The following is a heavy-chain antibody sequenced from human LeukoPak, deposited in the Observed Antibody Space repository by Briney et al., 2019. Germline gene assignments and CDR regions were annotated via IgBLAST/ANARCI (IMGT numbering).Heavy chain of an antibody. V-gene: IGHV4-61*05. CDR1: GGSMSDNNYY. CDR2: IYYSGST. J-gene: IGHJ4*02. D-gene: IGHD3-3*01. CDR3: ARENPNDFWSGYMWD. Sequence: SETLSLTCTVSGGSMSDNNYYWGWIRQPPGEGLEWIGYIYYSGSTNYDPSLKSRVTMSVDTSKNQFSLKLSSVTAADTAVYYCARENPNDFWSGYMWDWGQGTLVTVSS.